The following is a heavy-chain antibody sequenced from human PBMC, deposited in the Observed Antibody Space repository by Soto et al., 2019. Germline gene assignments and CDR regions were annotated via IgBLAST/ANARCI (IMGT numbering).Heavy chain of an antibody. V-gene: IGHV3-23*01. CDR1: GFTFTSYA. CDR2: ISGSGGST. D-gene: IGHD3-22*01. CDR3: AKDTELSGYVAFDI. J-gene: IGHJ3*02. Sequence: SGGSLRLSCAASGFTFTSYAMSWVRQAPGKGLEWVSAISGSGGSTYYADSVKGRFTISRDNSKNTLYLQMNSLRAEDTAVYFCAKDTELSGYVAFDIWGQGTMVTVSS.